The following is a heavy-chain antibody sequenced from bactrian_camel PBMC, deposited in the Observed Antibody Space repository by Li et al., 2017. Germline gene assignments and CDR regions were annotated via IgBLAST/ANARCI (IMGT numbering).Heavy chain of an antibody. Sequence: HVQLVESGGGSVQEGQSLRLSCAISGYATSHYCIAWFRLSPGKEREEVAHIYARDGRSDVSGPVKGRFTISQDDAKNTLYLQMNSLKPEDTAVYYCAASRPQLPPSMHWVHQLIAGLEARGTQVTVS. D-gene: IGHD2*01. CDR1: GYATSHYC. CDR2: IYARDGRS. V-gene: IGHV3-3*01. J-gene: IGHJ4*01.